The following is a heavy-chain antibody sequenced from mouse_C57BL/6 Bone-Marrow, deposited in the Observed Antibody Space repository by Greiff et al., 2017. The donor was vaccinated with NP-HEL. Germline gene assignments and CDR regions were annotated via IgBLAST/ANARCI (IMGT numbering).Heavy chain of an antibody. CDR1: EYEFPSHD. V-gene: IGHV5-2*01. J-gene: IGHJ4*01. CDR2: INSAGGST. CDR3: ARHDYDYAMDY. Sequence: EVKVVESGGGLVQPGESLKLSCESNEYEFPSHDMSWVRKTPEKRLELVAAINSAGGSTYYPDTMERRFIISRDNTKKTLYLQRSSLRSEDSALYYCARHDYDYAMDYWGQGTSVTVSS. D-gene: IGHD2-4*01.